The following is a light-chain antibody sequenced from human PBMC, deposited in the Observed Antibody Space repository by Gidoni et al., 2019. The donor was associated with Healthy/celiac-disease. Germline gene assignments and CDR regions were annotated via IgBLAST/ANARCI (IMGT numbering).Light chain of an antibody. CDR2: AAS. CDR3: QQSYSTPRT. Sequence: DLQITRSPSSLSASVGDRVTITCRASQSLSSYLNWYQQKPGKAPKLLIYAASSLQSGVPSRFSGSGSGTDFTLTISSLQPEDFATYYCQQSYSTPRTFGQGTKLEIK. J-gene: IGKJ1*01. V-gene: IGKV1-39*01. CDR1: QSLSSY.